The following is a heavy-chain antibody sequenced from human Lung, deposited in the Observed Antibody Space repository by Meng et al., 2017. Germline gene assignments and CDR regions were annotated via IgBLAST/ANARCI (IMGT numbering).Heavy chain of an antibody. Sequence: QVQLQQWGAGLLNPSATLSLTCVVSGGSFSDYYWSWIRQPPGKGLEWIGEINHSGSTNYNPSPESRATISVDTSQNNLSLKLSSVTAADSAVYYCARGPTTMAHDFDYWGQGTLVTVSS. CDR3: ARGPTTMAHDFDY. V-gene: IGHV4-34*01. CDR1: GGSFSDYY. J-gene: IGHJ4*02. CDR2: INHSGST. D-gene: IGHD4-11*01.